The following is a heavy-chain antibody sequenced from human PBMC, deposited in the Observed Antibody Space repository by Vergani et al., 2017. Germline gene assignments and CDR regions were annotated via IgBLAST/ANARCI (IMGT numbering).Heavy chain of an antibody. V-gene: IGHV4-4*09. D-gene: IGHD6-13*01. Sequence: QVQLPESGPGLVKPSETLSLTCTVSGGSLSSYYWSWIRQPPGKGLEWIGYIYTSGSTNYNPSLKSRVTISVDTSKNQFSLKLSSVTAADTAVYYCARLRGIAAAGPSHFDYWGQGTLVTVSS. CDR3: ARLRGIAAAGPSHFDY. CDR1: GGSLSSYY. CDR2: IYTSGST. J-gene: IGHJ4*02.